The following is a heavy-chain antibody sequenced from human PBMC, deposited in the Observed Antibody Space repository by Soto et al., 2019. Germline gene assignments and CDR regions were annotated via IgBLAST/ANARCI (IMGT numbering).Heavy chain of an antibody. CDR3: ARVLLERLPTSGFDY. D-gene: IGHD3-3*01. CDR2: ITADNGNT. V-gene: IGHV1-18*04. Sequence: QIQLVQSGAEMKKPGASVKVSCKASGYSFTSYGITWVRQAPGQGLEWLGWITADNGNTNYAQKFQGRAVMTRDTSTETAYMELRSLSSDDTTIYYCARVLLERLPTSGFDYWGQGTQVTVSS. J-gene: IGHJ4*02. CDR1: GYSFTSYG.